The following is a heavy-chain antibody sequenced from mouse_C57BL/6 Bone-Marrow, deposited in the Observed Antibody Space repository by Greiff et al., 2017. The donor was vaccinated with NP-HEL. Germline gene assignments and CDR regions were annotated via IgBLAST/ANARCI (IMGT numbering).Heavy chain of an antibody. Sequence: EVQVVESGGGLVKPGGSLKLSCAASGFTFSSYALSWVRQTPEKRLEWVATISDGGSYTYYPDNVKGRFTISRDNAKNNLYLQMSHLKSEDTAMYYCSREGWLPFAYWGQGTLVTVSA. J-gene: IGHJ3*01. V-gene: IGHV5-4*01. D-gene: IGHD2-3*01. CDR2: ISDGGSYT. CDR1: GFTFSSYA. CDR3: SREGWLPFAY.